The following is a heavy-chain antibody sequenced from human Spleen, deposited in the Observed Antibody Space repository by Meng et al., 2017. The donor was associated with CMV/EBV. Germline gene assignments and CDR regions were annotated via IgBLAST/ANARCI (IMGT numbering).Heavy chain of an antibody. V-gene: IGHV3-30-3*01. Sequence: GESLKISCAASGFTFSSYAMHWVRQAPGKGLEWVAVISYDGSNKYYADSVKGRFTISRDNSKNTLYLQMNSLRAEDTAVYYCAKDLFEVPQGRRRASTVTGGPDYWGQGTLVTVSS. J-gene: IGHJ4*02. D-gene: IGHD4-11*01. CDR3: AKDLFEVPQGRRRASTVTGGPDY. CDR1: GFTFSSYA. CDR2: ISYDGSNK.